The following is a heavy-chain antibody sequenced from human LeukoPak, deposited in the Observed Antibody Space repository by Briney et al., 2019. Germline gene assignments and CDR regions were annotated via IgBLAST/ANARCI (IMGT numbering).Heavy chain of an antibody. V-gene: IGHV1-46*01. CDR2: INPSGGST. D-gene: IGHD2-2*01. Sequence: ASVKVSCKASGYTFTSYYMHWVRQPPGHGLEWMGIINPSGGSTSYAQKFQGRVTMTRDTSTSTVYMELSSLRSEDTAVYYCARDSRYCSSTSCYPTIDYWGQGTLVTVSS. CDR3: ARDSRYCSSTSCYPTIDY. CDR1: GYTFTSYY. J-gene: IGHJ4*02.